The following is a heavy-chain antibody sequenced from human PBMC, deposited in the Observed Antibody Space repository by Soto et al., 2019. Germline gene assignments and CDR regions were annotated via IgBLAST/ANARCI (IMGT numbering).Heavy chain of an antibody. D-gene: IGHD3-10*01. CDR2: IIPIFGTA. Sequence: QVQLVQSGAEVKKPGSSVKVSCKASGGTFSSYAISWVRQAPGQGLEWMGGIIPIFGTANYAQKFQGRVTITADKSTSTASMELSSLRSEVTAVYYCARSITMVRGQAFDIWGQGTMVTVSS. J-gene: IGHJ3*02. CDR1: GGTFSSYA. V-gene: IGHV1-69*06. CDR3: ARSITMVRGQAFDI.